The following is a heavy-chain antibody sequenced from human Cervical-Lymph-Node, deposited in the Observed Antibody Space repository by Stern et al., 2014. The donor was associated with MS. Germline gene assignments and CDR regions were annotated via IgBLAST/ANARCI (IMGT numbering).Heavy chain of an antibody. V-gene: IGHV1-18*01. CDR3: ARDLVPIAYYYYGMDV. CDR2: ISAYNGNT. D-gene: IGHD2-21*01. J-gene: IGHJ6*02. Sequence: VQLVESGAEVKKPRASVKVSCKASGYTFTSYGISWVRQAPGQGLEWMGWISAYNGNTNYAQKLQGRVTMTTDTSTSTAYMELRSLRSDDTAVYYCARDLVPIAYYYYGMDVWGQGTTVTVSS. CDR1: GYTFTSYG.